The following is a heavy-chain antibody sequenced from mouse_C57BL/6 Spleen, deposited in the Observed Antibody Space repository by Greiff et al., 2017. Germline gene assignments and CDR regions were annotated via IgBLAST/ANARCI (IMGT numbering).Heavy chain of an antibody. CDR3: ARGVDNEHY. J-gene: IGHJ2*01. D-gene: IGHD1-1*02. CDR1: GYTFTDYY. Sequence: EVQLQQSGPELVKPGASVKISCKASGYTFTDYYMNWVKQSPGKSLEWIGDINPNNGGTSYNQKFKGKATLTVDKSSSTAYMELRSLTSEDSAVYYCARGVDNEHYWGQGTTLTVSS. V-gene: IGHV1-26*01. CDR2: INPNNGGT.